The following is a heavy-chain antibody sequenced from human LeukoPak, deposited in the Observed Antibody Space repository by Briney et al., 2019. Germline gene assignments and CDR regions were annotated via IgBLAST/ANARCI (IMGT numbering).Heavy chain of an antibody. Sequence: PGGSLRLSCAASGFTFSGSAMHWVRQASGKGLEWVGRIKRKANSYVTTYAASVKGSFTISRDDSKNTAYLQMNSLKTEDTAVYYCTRRWRYYDSSDYLDYWGQGTLVTVSS. CDR3: TRRWRYYDSSDYLDY. J-gene: IGHJ4*02. V-gene: IGHV3-73*01. CDR2: IKRKANSYVT. D-gene: IGHD3-22*01. CDR1: GFTFSGSA.